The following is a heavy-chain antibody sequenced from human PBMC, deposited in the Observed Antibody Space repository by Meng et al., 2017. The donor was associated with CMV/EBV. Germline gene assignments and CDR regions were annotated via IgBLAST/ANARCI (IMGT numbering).Heavy chain of an antibody. CDR3: ARESMVRGED. V-gene: IGHV4-34*01. CDR1: GGSFSGYY. CDR2: INHSGST. Sequence: QVQLQKWGAGLLKPSETLSLTCAVYGGSFSGYYWSWTRQPPGKGLGWIGEINHSGSTNYNPSLKSRVTISVDTSKNQFSPKLSSVTAADTAVYYCARESMVRGEDWGQGTLVTVSS. D-gene: IGHD3-10*01. J-gene: IGHJ4*02.